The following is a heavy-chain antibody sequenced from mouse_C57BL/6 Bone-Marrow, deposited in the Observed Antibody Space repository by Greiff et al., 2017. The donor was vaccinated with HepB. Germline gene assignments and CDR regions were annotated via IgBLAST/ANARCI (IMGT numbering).Heavy chain of an antibody. V-gene: IGHV5-12*01. J-gene: IGHJ2*01. D-gene: IGHD1-1*01. CDR1: GFTFSDYY. Sequence: EVKVEESGGGLVQPGGSLKLSCAASGFTFSDYYMHWVRQTPEKRLEWVAYISNGGGSTYYPDTVKGRCTISRDNAKNTLYLQMSRLKSEDTAMYYCARHVPIDYYGGSYGYFDYGGQGTTLTVSS. CDR2: ISNGGGST. CDR3: ARHVPIDYYGGSYGYFDY.